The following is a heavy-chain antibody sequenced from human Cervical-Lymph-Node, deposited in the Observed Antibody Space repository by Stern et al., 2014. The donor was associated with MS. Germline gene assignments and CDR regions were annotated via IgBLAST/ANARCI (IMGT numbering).Heavy chain of an antibody. D-gene: IGHD1-1*01. J-gene: IGHJ6*02. V-gene: IGHV5-51*04. CDR1: GYTFTNNW. Sequence: VQLVESGAEVKKPGESLKISCKGSGYTFTNNWIAWVRQMPGKGLEWMGIIYPDDSNIRYSRPLKGQATIPADKPISIASLQGSSLKPADSAVYYCARPPPRRKWDDPNYGMDVWGQGTTVTVSS. CDR3: ARPPPRRKWDDPNYGMDV. CDR2: IYPDDSNI.